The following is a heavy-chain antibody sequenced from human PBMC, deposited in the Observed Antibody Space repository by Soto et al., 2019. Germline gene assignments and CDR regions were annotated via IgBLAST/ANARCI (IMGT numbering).Heavy chain of an antibody. V-gene: IGHV3-33*08. CDR2: IWYDGSNK. Sequence: QVQLVESGGGVVQPGGSLRLSCTTSRFTFNTYGMHWVRQAPGKGLEWVAIIWYDGSNKYYADSVKGRFTISRDNSKNTLYLQMNSLRAEDTALYYCARADCTGAYCYSWPFNYGVDVWGQGTTVTVSS. CDR3: ARADCTGAYCYSWPFNYGVDV. D-gene: IGHD2-15*01. J-gene: IGHJ6*02. CDR1: RFTFNTYG.